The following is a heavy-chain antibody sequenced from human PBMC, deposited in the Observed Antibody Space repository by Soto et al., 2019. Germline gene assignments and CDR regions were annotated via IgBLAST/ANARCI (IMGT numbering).Heavy chain of an antibody. Sequence: EVQLVESGGGLVKPGGSLRLSCAASGFTFSSYSMNWVRQAPGKGLEWVSSISSSSSYIYYADSVKGRFTISRDNAKNSLYLQMSSLRAEDTAVYYCATNYYDSSGPDDAFDIWGQGTMVTVSS. CDR3: ATNYYDSSGPDDAFDI. CDR2: ISSSSSYI. J-gene: IGHJ3*02. V-gene: IGHV3-21*01. D-gene: IGHD3-22*01. CDR1: GFTFSSYS.